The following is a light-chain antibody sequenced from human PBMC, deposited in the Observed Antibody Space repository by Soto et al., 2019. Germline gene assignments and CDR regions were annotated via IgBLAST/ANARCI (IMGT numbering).Light chain of an antibody. CDR2: DVS. V-gene: IGLV2-14*01. J-gene: IGLJ2*01. CDR3: SSYTSSSTLVV. Sequence: QSALTQPASVSGSPGQAITISCTGTSSDVGGYNYVSWYQQHPGKAPKLMIYDVSNWPSGVSNRFSGSKSGNTASLIISGLQAEDEADYYCSSYTSSSTLVVFGGGTKVTVL. CDR1: SSDVGGYNY.